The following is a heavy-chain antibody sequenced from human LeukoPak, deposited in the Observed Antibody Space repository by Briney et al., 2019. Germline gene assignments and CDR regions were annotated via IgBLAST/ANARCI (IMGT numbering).Heavy chain of an antibody. Sequence: ASVKVSCKASGYTFTSYDINWVRQATGQGLEWMGWMNPNSGNTGYAQKFQGRVTITRNTSISTAYMELSSLRSEDTAVYYCATGHSGPSSSSSRAPGYWGQGTLVTVSS. CDR1: GYTFTSYD. D-gene: IGHD6-13*01. V-gene: IGHV1-8*03. CDR3: ATGHSGPSSSSSRAPGY. J-gene: IGHJ4*02. CDR2: MNPNSGNT.